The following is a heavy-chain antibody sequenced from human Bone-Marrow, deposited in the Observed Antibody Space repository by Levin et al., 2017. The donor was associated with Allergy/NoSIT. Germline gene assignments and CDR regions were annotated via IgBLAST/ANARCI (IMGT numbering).Heavy chain of an antibody. CDR3: ASRSLAYTGYDSSGGAFDL. D-gene: IGHD5-12*01. Sequence: GESLKISCKASGYTFTAFYMHWVRQAPGQGLEWMGLINPNSADSKYAQKFEGRVTMTRDTSISTAYMALTRLRSDDTAVYYCASRSLAYTGYDSSGGAFDLWGQGTMVTVSS. V-gene: IGHV1-2*06. CDR1: GYTFTAFY. J-gene: IGHJ3*01. CDR2: INPNSADS.